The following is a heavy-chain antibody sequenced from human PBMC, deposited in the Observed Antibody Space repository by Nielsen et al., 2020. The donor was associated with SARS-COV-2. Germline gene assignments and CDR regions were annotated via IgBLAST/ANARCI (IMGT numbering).Heavy chain of an antibody. Sequence: GGSLRPSCAASGFTFSSYAMSWVRQAPGKGLEWVSAISGSGGSTYYADSVKGRFTISRDNSKNTLYLQMNSLRAEDTAVYYCAKSWWVDYYYYMDVWGKGTTVTVSS. CDR1: GFTFSSYA. V-gene: IGHV3-23*01. CDR2: ISGSGGST. CDR3: AKSWWVDYYYYMDV. J-gene: IGHJ6*03. D-gene: IGHD2-15*01.